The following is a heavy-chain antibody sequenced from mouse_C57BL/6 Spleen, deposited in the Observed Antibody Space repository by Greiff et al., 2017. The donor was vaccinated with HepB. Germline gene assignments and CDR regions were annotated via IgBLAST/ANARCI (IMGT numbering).Heavy chain of an antibody. CDR3: AKAYYSNYSYAMDY. CDR1: GYTFTSYW. CDR2: IDPSDSYT. D-gene: IGHD2-5*01. V-gene: IGHV1-69*01. Sequence: QVQLQQPGAELVMPGASVKLSCKASGYTFTSYWMHWVKQRPGQGLEWIGEIDPSDSYTNYNQKFKGKSTLTVDKSSSTAYMQLSSLTSEDSAVYYCAKAYYSNYSYAMDYWGQGTSVTVSS. J-gene: IGHJ4*01.